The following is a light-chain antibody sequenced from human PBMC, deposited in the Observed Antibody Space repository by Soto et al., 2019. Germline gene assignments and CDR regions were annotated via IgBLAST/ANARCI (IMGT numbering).Light chain of an antibody. CDR1: QSVSSY. Sequence: EIVLTQSPATLSLSPGERATLSCSASQSVSSYLAWYQQKPGQAPRLLIYDASNRATGIPARFSGSGSGTDFTLTISSLEPEDFAVYYCQQRSNWPRGTFGQGTMVDIK. V-gene: IGKV3-11*01. J-gene: IGKJ1*01. CDR2: DAS. CDR3: QQRSNWPRGT.